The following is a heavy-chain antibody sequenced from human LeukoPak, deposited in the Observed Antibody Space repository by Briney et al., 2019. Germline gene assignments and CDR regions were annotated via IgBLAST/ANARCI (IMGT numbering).Heavy chain of an antibody. CDR2: ISRSGSTK. Sequence: GGSLRLSCAASGFTFSDYNMRWIRQAPGKGLEWVSSISRSGSTKYYADSVKGRFTISRDNAKNSLFLQMTSLRAEDTAVYYCARDREIWLPHNWFDPWGQGTLVTVSS. V-gene: IGHV3-11*04. J-gene: IGHJ5*02. CDR1: GFTFSDYN. CDR3: ARDREIWLPHNWFDP. D-gene: IGHD5-24*01.